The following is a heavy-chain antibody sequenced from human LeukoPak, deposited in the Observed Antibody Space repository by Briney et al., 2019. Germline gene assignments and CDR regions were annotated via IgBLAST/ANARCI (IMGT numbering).Heavy chain of an antibody. J-gene: IGHJ4*02. CDR2: ISSSSSYI. D-gene: IGHD2-2*01. Sequence: GGSLRLSCAASGFTFSSYSMNWVRQAPGKGLEWVSSISSSSSYIYYADSVKGRFTISRDNAKNSLYLQMNSLTAEDTAIYYCARHSTSSRFSFFDYWGQGTLVTVSS. CDR1: GFTFSSYS. V-gene: IGHV3-21*01. CDR3: ARHSTSSRFSFFDY.